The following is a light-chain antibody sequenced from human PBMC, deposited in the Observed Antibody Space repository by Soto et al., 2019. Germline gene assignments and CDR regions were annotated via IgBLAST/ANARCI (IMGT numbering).Light chain of an antibody. CDR1: QSISSY. J-gene: IGKJ3*01. CDR2: AAS. V-gene: IGKV1-39*01. CDR3: QQSYSTPFT. Sequence: IQMTRSPCSLPACVGHRVSITCRASQSISSYLNWYRQKPGKAPKLLIYAASSLQSGVPSRFSGSGSGTDFTLTISSLQPEDFATYYCQQSYSTPFTFGPGTKVDIK.